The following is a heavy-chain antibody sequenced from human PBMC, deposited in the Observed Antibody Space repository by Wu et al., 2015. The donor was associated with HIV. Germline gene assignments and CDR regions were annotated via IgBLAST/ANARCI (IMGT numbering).Heavy chain of an antibody. J-gene: IGHJ1*01. CDR2: MNPKSGSA. CDR1: GYTFTSLN. Sequence: QVQLVQSGTVVQKPGTSVRVSCRVSGYTFTSLNINWIRHAPGRGLEWMGWMNPKSGSAGFGRDFQGRVSMTRNNSISTAYMELSGVTSDDTAIYYCARVEFLVTSAELLVIISNTWGQGTRVVVSS. CDR3: ARVEFLVTSAELLVIISNT. D-gene: IGHD3-9*01. V-gene: IGHV1-8*02.